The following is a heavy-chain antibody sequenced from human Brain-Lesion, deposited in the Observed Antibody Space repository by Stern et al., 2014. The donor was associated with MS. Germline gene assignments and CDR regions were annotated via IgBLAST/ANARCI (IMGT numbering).Heavy chain of an antibody. CDR2: ISGHGGPP. D-gene: IGHD6-19*01. V-gene: IGHV3-23*04. J-gene: IGHJ1*01. CDR1: GFSFSTYA. CDR3: AKWPHHIAVAGTRYFQH. Sequence: DQLVESGGGLVQPGGSLRLSCAASGFSFSTYAMRWVRQTPGKGLQWFSVISGHGGPPYYADSVKGRFTISRDNSKNTLYLQMDSLRADDTAVYYCAKWPHHIAVAGTRYFQHWGQGTLVTVSS.